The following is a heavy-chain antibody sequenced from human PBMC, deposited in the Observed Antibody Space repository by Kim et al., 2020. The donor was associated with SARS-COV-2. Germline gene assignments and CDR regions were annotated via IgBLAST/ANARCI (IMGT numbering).Heavy chain of an antibody. D-gene: IGHD3-10*01. CDR2: ISSSSSTI. Sequence: GGSLRLSCAASGFTFSSYSMNWVRQAPGKGLEWVSYISSSSSTIYYADSVKGRFTISRDNAKNSLYLQMNSLRDEDTAVYYCARDRREGITMVRGFDYWGQGTLVTVSS. V-gene: IGHV3-48*02. J-gene: IGHJ4*02. CDR3: ARDRREGITMVRGFDY. CDR1: GFTFSSYS.